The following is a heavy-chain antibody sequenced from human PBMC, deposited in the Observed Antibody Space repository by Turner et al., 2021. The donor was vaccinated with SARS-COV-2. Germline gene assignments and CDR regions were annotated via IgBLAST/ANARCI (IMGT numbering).Heavy chain of an antibody. CDR3: AKDIRTTPIAVAGRGAFDI. Sequence: EVQLLESGGGLVQPVGSLRLSCAASGFTFSSYATSWLRQARGKALEWGSAVSGSGGSTYYADSVKGRFTISRDDSKNTLYLQMNSLRAEDTAVYYCAKDIRTTPIAVAGRGAFDIWGQGTKVTVSS. J-gene: IGHJ3*02. CDR1: GFTFSSYA. CDR2: VSGSGGST. D-gene: IGHD6-19*01. V-gene: IGHV3-23*01.